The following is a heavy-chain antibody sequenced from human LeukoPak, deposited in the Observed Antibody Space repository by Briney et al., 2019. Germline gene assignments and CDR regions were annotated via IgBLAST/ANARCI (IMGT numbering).Heavy chain of an antibody. D-gene: IGHD2-15*01. CDR1: GGSISSYY. CDR2: THYSGTT. Sequence: SETLSLTCTVSGGSISSYYWTWIRQSPGKGLECIGYTHYSGTTNYNPSLKSRVTISVDTSKNQFSLKLSSVTAADTAMYYCARRGGSFDGPPDYWGQGTLVTVSS. CDR3: ARRGGSFDGPPDY. V-gene: IGHV4-59*08. J-gene: IGHJ4*02.